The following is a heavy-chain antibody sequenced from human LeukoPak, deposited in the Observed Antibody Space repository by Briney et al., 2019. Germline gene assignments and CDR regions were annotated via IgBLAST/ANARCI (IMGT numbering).Heavy chain of an antibody. Sequence: ASVKVSCKASGGTFSSYAISWVRQAPGQGLEWMGGIIPIFGTANYAQKFQGRVTITADESTSTAYKELSSLRSEDTAVYYCARTYRGGSGWYRPFYFDYWGQGTLVTVSS. CDR2: IIPIFGTA. J-gene: IGHJ4*02. V-gene: IGHV1-69*13. CDR3: ARTYRGGSGWYRPFYFDY. CDR1: GGTFSSYA. D-gene: IGHD6-19*01.